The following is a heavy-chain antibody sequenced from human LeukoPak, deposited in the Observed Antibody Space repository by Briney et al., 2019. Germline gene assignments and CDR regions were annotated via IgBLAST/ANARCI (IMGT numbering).Heavy chain of an antibody. Sequence: SETLSLTRTVSGDSISSSNYYWGWIRQPPGRGLEWIGSISYRGSTYYNPSLRSRVTISVDTSKNQFSLRLSSATAADTAVYYCARDLGSGSYGDKYYFDYWGQGTLVTVSS. V-gene: IGHV4-39*07. J-gene: IGHJ4*02. CDR2: ISYRGST. CDR1: GDSISSSNYY. D-gene: IGHD3-10*01. CDR3: ARDLGSGSYGDKYYFDY.